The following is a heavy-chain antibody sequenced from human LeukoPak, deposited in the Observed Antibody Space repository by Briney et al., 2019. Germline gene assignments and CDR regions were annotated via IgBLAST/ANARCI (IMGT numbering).Heavy chain of an antibody. CDR1: GGTFSSYA. J-gene: IGHJ4*02. Sequence: SVKVSCKASGGTFSSYAISWVRQAPGQGLEWMGGIIPIFGAANYAQKFQGRVTITADESTSTAYMELSSLRSEDTAVYYCARDSTTGTGTSDYWGQGTLVTVSS. CDR2: IIPIFGAA. CDR3: ARDSTTGTGTSDY. D-gene: IGHD1-1*01. V-gene: IGHV1-69*13.